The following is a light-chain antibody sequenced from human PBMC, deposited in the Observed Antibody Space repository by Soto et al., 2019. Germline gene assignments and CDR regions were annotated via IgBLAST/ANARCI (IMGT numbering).Light chain of an antibody. CDR3: QSYDSGLVGLI. CDR2: GHS. Sequence: QSVLTQPPSVSGAPGQRVTIACTGSTSNIGAGYDVHWYRHLPGAAPKLLLSGHSHRPSGVPDRLSGSKSGTSASLAITGLQAEDAADYYCQSYDSGLVGLIFGAGTKLTVL. J-gene: IGLJ2*01. V-gene: IGLV1-40*01. CDR1: TSNIGAGYD.